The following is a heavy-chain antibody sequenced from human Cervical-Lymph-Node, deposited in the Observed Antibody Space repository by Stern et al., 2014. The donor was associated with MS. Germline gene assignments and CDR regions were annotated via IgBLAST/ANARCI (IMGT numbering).Heavy chain of an antibody. D-gene: IGHD1-26*01. CDR1: GYTFSGYS. Sequence: MQLVESGAEVKKPGASVKVSCKASGYTFSGYSMNWVRQAPGQGLEWVGRINPKSGSTNYAQKFQGRVTMTTETSTRNGYMDLNRLRSDDTAVYFCAREEVGWHDALDIWGQGTMVTVSS. CDR3: AREEVGWHDALDI. CDR2: INPKSGST. V-gene: IGHV1-2*06. J-gene: IGHJ3*02.